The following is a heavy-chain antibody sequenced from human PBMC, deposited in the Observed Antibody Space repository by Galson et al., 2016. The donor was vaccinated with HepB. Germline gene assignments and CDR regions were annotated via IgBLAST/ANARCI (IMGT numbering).Heavy chain of an antibody. J-gene: IGHJ4*02. CDR3: ARLTPDAYNLFFYY. D-gene: IGHD5-24*01. CDR1: GGSVSSGSHY. Sequence: SETLSLTCSVSGGSVSSGSHYWSWIRQPPGKGLEWIGTIFYSGNTYYNPSLKSRVTISADTSENQFSMKLTSVTAADTAIYYCARLTPDAYNLFFYYWGQGALVTVS. CDR2: IFYSGNT. V-gene: IGHV4-39*01.